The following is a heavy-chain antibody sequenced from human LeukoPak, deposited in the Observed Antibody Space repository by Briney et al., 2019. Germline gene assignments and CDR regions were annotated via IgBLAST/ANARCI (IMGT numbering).Heavy chain of an antibody. CDR1: GYTFSSYD. V-gene: IGHV1-8*01. Sequence: ASVKVSCKASGYTFSSYDINWVRQAPEQGLDWMGWMNPNSGNTGYAQKFQGRVTITRNTSISTAYMELSSLRSEDTAVYYCARGLGGSYGYYYYYYMDVWGKGTTVTVSS. CDR3: ARGLGGSYGYYYYYYMDV. CDR2: MNPNSGNT. D-gene: IGHD3-16*01. J-gene: IGHJ6*03.